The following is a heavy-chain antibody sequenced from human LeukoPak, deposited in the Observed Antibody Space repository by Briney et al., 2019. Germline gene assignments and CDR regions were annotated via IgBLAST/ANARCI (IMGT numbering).Heavy chain of an antibody. CDR2: LKQDGSEK. D-gene: IGHD3-10*01. CDR1: GFTFSSYW. V-gene: IGHV3-7*01. CDR3: ARLVRYHKYYYGSGSYPDY. Sequence: GGSLRLSCAASGFTFSSYWMSWVRQAPGKGLEWVANLKQDGSEKYYVDSVKGRFTISRDNAKNSLYLQMNSLRAEDTAVYYCARLVRYHKYYYGSGSYPDYWGQGTLVTVSS. J-gene: IGHJ4*02.